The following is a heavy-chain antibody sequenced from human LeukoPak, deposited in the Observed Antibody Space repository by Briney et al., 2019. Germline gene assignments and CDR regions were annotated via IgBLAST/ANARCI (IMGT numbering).Heavy chain of an antibody. CDR2: INHSGST. CDR3: ARALGTGSPGGGFRFDP. Sequence: SETLSLTCAVYGGSFSGYYWSWIRQPPGKGLEWIGEINHSGSTNYNPSLKSRVTISVDTSKNQFSLKLSSVTAADTAVYYCARALGTGSPGGGFRFDPWGQGTLVTVSS. V-gene: IGHV4-34*01. CDR1: GGSFSGYY. J-gene: IGHJ5*02. D-gene: IGHD1-1*01.